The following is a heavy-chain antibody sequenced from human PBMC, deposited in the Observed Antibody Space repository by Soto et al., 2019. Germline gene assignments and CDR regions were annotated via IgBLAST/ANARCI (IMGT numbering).Heavy chain of an antibody. CDR3: ARGSGGSYYYFDY. V-gene: IGHV3-33*01. Sequence: GGSLRLSCPASGFTFSSYGMHWVRQAPGKGLEWVAVIWYDGSNKYYADSVKGRFTISRDNSKNTLYLQMNSLRAEDTAVYYCARGSGGSYYYFDYWGQGTLVTVSS. CDR1: GFTFSSYG. J-gene: IGHJ4*02. CDR2: IWYDGSNK. D-gene: IGHD1-26*01.